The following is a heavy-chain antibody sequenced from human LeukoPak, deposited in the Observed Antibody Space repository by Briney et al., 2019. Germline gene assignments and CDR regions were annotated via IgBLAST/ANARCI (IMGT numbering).Heavy chain of an antibody. CDR2: ISSSSSYT. Sequence: GGSLRLSCAASGFXFSDYYISWIRQAPGKGLEWVSYISSSSSYTNYADSVKGRFTISRDNAKNSLYLQMNSLRAEDTAVYYCARYGYSGSYRDNAFDIWGQGTMVTVSS. J-gene: IGHJ3*02. CDR3: ARYGYSGSYRDNAFDI. D-gene: IGHD1-26*01. V-gene: IGHV3-11*03. CDR1: GFXFSDYY.